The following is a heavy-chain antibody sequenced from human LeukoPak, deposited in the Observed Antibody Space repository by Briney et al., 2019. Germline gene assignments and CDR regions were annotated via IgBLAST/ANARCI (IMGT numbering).Heavy chain of an antibody. CDR1: GFTFSTYA. Sequence: GGSLRLSRSASGFTFSTYAMHWVRQAPGQGLKDVSAISSNGGSTYYADSVKGRFTISRDNSKNTLYLQTSSLRTEDSAIYYCVKLAAPGAIWYFDLWGRGTLVTVSS. D-gene: IGHD1-14*01. J-gene: IGHJ2*01. CDR2: ISSNGGST. CDR3: VKLAAPGAIWYFDL. V-gene: IGHV3-64D*09.